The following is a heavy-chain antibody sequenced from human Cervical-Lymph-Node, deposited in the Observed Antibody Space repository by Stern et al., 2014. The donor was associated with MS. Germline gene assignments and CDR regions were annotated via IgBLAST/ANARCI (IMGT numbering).Heavy chain of an antibody. Sequence: QVQLVESGPGLVKPSETLSLTCTVSGGSIRSYYWSWIRQPPGKGLEWIGYIFYTGTTNYNPSLKSRVPLSVDTSKNQFSMRLSSVTAADTAVYYCASSSGSFYPHDNWGQGTLVTVSS. CDR3: ASSSGSFYPHDN. CDR1: GGSIRSYY. D-gene: IGHD3-10*01. V-gene: IGHV4-59*01. J-gene: IGHJ4*02. CDR2: IFYTGTT.